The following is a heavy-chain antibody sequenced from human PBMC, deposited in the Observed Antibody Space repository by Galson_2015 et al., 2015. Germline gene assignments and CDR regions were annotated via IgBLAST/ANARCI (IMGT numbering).Heavy chain of an antibody. Sequence: QSGAEVKKPGESLTISCTGSGYSFTSYWIGWVRQMPGKGLEWMGIIYPGDSDTRYSPSFQGQVTISADKSISTAYLQWSSLKASDTAMYYCARGYCSGGSCYRAEYFQHWGQGTLVTVSS. J-gene: IGHJ1*01. CDR3: ARGYCSGGSCYRAEYFQH. V-gene: IGHV5-51*01. D-gene: IGHD2-15*01. CDR2: IYPGDSDT. CDR1: GYSFTSYW.